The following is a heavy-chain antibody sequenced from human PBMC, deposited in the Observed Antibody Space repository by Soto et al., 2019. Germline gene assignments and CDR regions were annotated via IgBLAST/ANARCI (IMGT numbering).Heavy chain of an antibody. Sequence: SETLSLTCTVSGGSISSGDYYWSWIRQPPGKGLEWIGRIYTSGSTNYNPSLKSRVTMSVDTSKNQFSLKLSSVTAADTAVYYCARGRPRGAAAVWFDPWGQGTLVTVSS. V-gene: IGHV4-61*02. CDR2: IYTSGST. D-gene: IGHD6-13*01. J-gene: IGHJ5*02. CDR1: GGSISSGDYY. CDR3: ARGRPRGAAAVWFDP.